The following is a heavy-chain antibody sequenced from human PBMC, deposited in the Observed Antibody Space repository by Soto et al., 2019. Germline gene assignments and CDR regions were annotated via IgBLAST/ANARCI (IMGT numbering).Heavy chain of an antibody. CDR2: IIPIFGIA. Sequence: SVKVSCKASGGTFSSYTISWVRQAPGQGLEWMGRIIPIFGIANYAQKFQGRVTITADKSTSTAYMELSSLRSEDTAVYYCARVSFYCTNGVCPFDYWGQGTLVTVSS. J-gene: IGHJ4*02. D-gene: IGHD2-8*01. CDR1: GGTFSSYT. V-gene: IGHV1-69*02. CDR3: ARVSFYCTNGVCPFDY.